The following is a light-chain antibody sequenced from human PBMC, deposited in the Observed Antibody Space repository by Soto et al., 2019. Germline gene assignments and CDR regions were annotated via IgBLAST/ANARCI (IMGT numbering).Light chain of an antibody. J-gene: IGKJ1*01. CDR3: QQRSNWPPLWT. CDR2: GAS. V-gene: IGKV3D-20*02. Sequence: EIVLTQSPATLSVSPGERATLSCRASRSVSSTYLAWYQQKPGQAPRLLIYGASTRATGIPARFSGSGSGTDFTLTISSLEPEDFAVYYCQQRSNWPPLWTFGQGTKVDIK. CDR1: RSVSSTY.